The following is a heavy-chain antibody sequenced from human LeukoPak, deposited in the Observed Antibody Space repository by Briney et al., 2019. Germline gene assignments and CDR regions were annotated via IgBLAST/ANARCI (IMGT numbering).Heavy chain of an antibody. CDR2: IYYSGST. Sequence: PSETLSLTCTVSGGSVSSGSYYWSWIRQPPGKGLEWIGYIYYSGSTNYNPSLKSRVTISVDTSKNQFSLKLSSVTAADTAVYYCARGGGSYYGFNQPNYYYYGMDVWGQGTTVTVSS. V-gene: IGHV4-61*01. D-gene: IGHD1-26*01. CDR3: ARGGGSYYGFNQPNYYYYGMDV. J-gene: IGHJ6*02. CDR1: GGSVSSGSYY.